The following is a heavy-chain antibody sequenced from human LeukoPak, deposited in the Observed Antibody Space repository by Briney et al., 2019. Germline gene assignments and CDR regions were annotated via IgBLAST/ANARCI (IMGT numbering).Heavy chain of an antibody. CDR2: INPNSGGT. CDR1: GYTFTGYY. D-gene: IGHD6-13*01. CDR3: ARDLSAGTMYSSSWYSKERDY. J-gene: IGHJ4*02. V-gene: IGHV1-2*02. Sequence: GASVKVSCKASGYTFTGYYMHWVRQAPGQGLEWMGWINPNSGGTNYAQKFQGRVTMTRDTSISTAYMELSRLRSDDTAVYYCARDLSAGTMYSSSWYSKERDYWGQGTLVTVSS.